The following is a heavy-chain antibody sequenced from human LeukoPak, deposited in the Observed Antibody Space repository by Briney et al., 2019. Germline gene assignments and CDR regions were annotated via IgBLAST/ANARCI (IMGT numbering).Heavy chain of an antibody. CDR3: ARRTIVATIDY. Sequence: SETLSLTCTVSGGSISSSIYYWGWIRQPPGKGLEWIGSVYYSGSTFYNPSLKSRVTISVDTSKNQFSLNLISVTAADTAVYYCARRTIVATIDYWGQGTLVTVSS. D-gene: IGHD5-12*01. J-gene: IGHJ4*02. V-gene: IGHV4-39*01. CDR1: GGSISSSIYY. CDR2: VYYSGST.